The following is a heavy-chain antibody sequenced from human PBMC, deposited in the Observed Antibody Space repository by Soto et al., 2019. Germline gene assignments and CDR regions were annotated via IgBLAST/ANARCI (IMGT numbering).Heavy chain of an antibody. J-gene: IGHJ5*02. V-gene: IGHV4-30-2*01. CDR1: GGSISSGGYS. Sequence: SETLSLTCTVSGGSISSGGYSWSWIRQPPGKGLEWIGYIYHSGSTYYNPSPKSRVTISVDRSKNQFSLKLSSVTAADTAVYYCARVPDRWGQGTLVTVS. D-gene: IGHD2-2*01. CDR3: ARVPDR. CDR2: IYHSGST.